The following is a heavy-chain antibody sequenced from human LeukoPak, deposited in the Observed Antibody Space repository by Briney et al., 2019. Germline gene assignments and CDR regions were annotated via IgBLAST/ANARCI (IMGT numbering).Heavy chain of an antibody. CDR3: ARVGPIPTITMMGGGAFDI. D-gene: IGHD3-22*01. CDR2: IKQDGSEK. J-gene: IGHJ3*02. CDR1: GFTFSSYW. Sequence: PGGSLRLSCAASGFTFSSYWMSWVRQAPGKGLEWVANIKQDGSEKYYVDSVKGRFTISRDNAKNSLYLQMNSLRAEDTAVYYCARVGPIPTITMMGGGAFDIWGQGTMVTVSS. V-gene: IGHV3-7*03.